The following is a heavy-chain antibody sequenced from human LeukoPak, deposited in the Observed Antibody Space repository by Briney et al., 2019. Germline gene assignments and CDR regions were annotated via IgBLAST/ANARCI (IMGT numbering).Heavy chain of an antibody. D-gene: IGHD4-17*01. J-gene: IGHJ6*02. CDR1: GFIFSSYW. V-gene: IGHV3-7*03. Sequence: GESLRLSCVVSGFIFSSYWMSWVRQAPGKGLEWVANIKQDGSEKYYVDSVKGRFTISRDNAKNSLYLQMNSLRAEDTAVYYCASSRDYVSYYGMDVWGRGTTVTVSS. CDR3: ASSRDYVSYYGMDV. CDR2: IKQDGSEK.